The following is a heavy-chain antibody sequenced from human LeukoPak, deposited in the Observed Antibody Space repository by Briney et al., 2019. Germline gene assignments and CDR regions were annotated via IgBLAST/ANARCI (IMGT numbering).Heavy chain of an antibody. D-gene: IGHD2-2*01. CDR2: IRYDGSNK. Sequence: GGSLRLSCAASGFTFSSYGMHWVRQAPGKGLKWVAFIRYDGSNKYYADSVKGRFTISRDNSKNTLYLQMNSLRAEDTAVYYCAKDLGSKGPSRFQHWGQGTLVTVSS. CDR1: GFTFSSYG. CDR3: AKDLGSKGPSRFQH. J-gene: IGHJ1*01. V-gene: IGHV3-30*02.